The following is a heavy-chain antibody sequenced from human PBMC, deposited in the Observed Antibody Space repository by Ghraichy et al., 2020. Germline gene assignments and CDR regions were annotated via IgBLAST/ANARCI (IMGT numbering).Heavy chain of an antibody. V-gene: IGHV3-15*07. J-gene: IGHJ4*02. CDR2: IKSKTDGGTT. D-gene: IGHD3-3*01. CDR1: GFTFSNAW. Sequence: GGSLRLSCAASGFTFSNAWMNWVRQAPGKGLEWVGRIKSKTDGGTTDYAAPVKGRFTISRDDSKNTLYLQMNSLKTEDTAVYYCTTGIPLATRFLEKWGQGTLVTVSS. CDR3: TTGIPLATRFLEK.